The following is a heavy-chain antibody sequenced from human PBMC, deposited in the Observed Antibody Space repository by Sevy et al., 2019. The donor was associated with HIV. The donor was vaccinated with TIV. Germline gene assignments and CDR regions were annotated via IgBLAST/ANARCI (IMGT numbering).Heavy chain of an antibody. CDR1: GFTFSNYG. J-gene: IGHJ6*02. CDR3: ARDKLQTTGSLWDYYYGLDV. D-gene: IGHD2-21*01. CDR2: IWYDGSNK. V-gene: IGHV3-33*01. Sequence: GGSLRLSCAGSGFTFSNYGMHWVRQAPGKGLEWVAIIWYDGSNKYYTESVKGRFTISRDNSKNMLYLQMNGLRAEDTAVYYCARDKLQTTGSLWDYYYGLDVWGQGTRVTVSS.